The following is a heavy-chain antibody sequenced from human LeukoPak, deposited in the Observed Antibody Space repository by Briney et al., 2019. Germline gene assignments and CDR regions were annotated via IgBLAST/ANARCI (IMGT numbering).Heavy chain of an antibody. CDR1: GGSISSGEYH. Sequence: SQTLSLTCTVSGGSISSGEYHWSWIRQPPGKGLEWIGYIYYSGSTYYNPSLKSRVTISVDTSKNQFSLKLSSVTAADTAVYYCARFHSSGTWFDPWGQGTLVTVSS. J-gene: IGHJ5*02. D-gene: IGHD6-19*01. CDR3: ARFHSSGTWFDP. CDR2: IYYSGST. V-gene: IGHV4-30-4*01.